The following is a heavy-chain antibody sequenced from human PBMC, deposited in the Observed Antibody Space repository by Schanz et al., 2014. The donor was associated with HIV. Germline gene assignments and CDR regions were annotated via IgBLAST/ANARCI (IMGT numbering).Heavy chain of an antibody. CDR2: IWYDGSNQ. Sequence: QVQLAESGGGVVQPGGSLRLSCAASGFTFSSFGMHWVRQAPGKGLEWVALIWYDGSNQYYADSVKGRFTISRDNSKNTLYLQINSLRVEDTAVYYCAREDGWFGDIYYFGLDVWGRGTTVTVSS. V-gene: IGHV3-33*01. D-gene: IGHD3-10*01. J-gene: IGHJ6*02. CDR3: AREDGWFGDIYYFGLDV. CDR1: GFTFSSFG.